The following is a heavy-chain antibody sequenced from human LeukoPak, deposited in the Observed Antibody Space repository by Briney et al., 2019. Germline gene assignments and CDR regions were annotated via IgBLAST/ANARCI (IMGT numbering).Heavy chain of an antibody. Sequence: GGSLRLSCAASGITFSSYGMSWVRQAPGKGLEWVSSISSTGGTTYYADSVKGRFTISRDNSKNTLYLQMNSLKTEDTAVYYCTTAYYYDSSVTDYWGQGTLVTVSS. D-gene: IGHD3-22*01. J-gene: IGHJ4*02. V-gene: IGHV3-23*01. CDR2: ISSTGGTT. CDR1: GITFSSYG. CDR3: TTAYYYDSSVTDY.